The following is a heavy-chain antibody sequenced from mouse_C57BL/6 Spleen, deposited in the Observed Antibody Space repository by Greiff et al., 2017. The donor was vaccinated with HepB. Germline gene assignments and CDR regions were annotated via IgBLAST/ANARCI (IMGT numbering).Heavy chain of an antibody. V-gene: IGHV1-26*01. CDR1: GSTFPNSY. CDR2: INPNNGGT. Sequence: VQLQQSGPELVKPGASVKISCRASGSTFPNSYMNWVKQSHGKSLEWIGDINPNNGGTSYNQKFKGKATLTVDKSSSTAYMELRSLTSEDSAVYYCARQLDYWGQGTTLTVSS. J-gene: IGHJ2*01. CDR3: ARQLDY.